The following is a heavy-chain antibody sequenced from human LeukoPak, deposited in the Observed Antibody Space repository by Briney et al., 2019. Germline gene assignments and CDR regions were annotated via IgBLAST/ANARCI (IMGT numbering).Heavy chain of an antibody. V-gene: IGHV4-34*01. Sequence: SETLSLTCAVYGGSFSGYYWSWIRQPPGKGLDWIGEINHSGSTNYNPSLKSPVTLSVDTYKKQFSLKLSSVTAADTAVYYCARRHRAHIVVVPAAISPWFDLWGQGTLVTVSS. J-gene: IGHJ5*02. CDR1: GGSFSGYY. CDR3: ARRHRAHIVVVPAAISPWFDL. D-gene: IGHD2-2*02. CDR2: INHSGST.